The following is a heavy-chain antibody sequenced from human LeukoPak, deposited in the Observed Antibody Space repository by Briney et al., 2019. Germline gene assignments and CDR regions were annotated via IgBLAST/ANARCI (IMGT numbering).Heavy chain of an antibody. J-gene: IGHJ4*02. CDR1: GGSIRSGDYY. Sequence: PSETLSLTCTVSGGSIRSGDYYWSWIRQPPGKGLEWIGYIYYSGNTYYNPSLKSRVTISVDTSKNQFSLKLSSVTAADTAVYYCARDLGLDSSTSWENDYWGQGTLVTVSS. CDR3: ARDLGLDSSTSWENDY. CDR2: IYYSGNT. V-gene: IGHV4-30-4*08. D-gene: IGHD2-2*01.